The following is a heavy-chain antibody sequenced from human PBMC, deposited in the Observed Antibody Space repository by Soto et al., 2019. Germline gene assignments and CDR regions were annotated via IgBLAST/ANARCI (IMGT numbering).Heavy chain of an antibody. Sequence: TLSLTFTVSRGSISSGCYYGSWIRQHPGKGLEWIGYIYYSGSTYYNPSLKSRVTISVDTSKNQFSLKLSSVTAADTAAYYCARERRGDIVVVPAAPRWFDPWGQGTLVTVS. CDR1: RGSISSGCYY. CDR2: IYYSGST. J-gene: IGHJ5*02. CDR3: ARERRGDIVVVPAAPRWFDP. V-gene: IGHV4-31*03. D-gene: IGHD2-2*01.